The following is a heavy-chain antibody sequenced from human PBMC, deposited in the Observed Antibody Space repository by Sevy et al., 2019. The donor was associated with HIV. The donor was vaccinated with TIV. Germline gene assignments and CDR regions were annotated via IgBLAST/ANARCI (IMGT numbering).Heavy chain of an antibody. CDR2: ISYDGSNK. Sequence: GGSLRLSCAASGFTFSSYGMHWVRQAPGKGLEWVAVISYDGSNKYYADSVKGRFTISRDNSKNTLYLQMNSLRAEDTAVYYCAKDTNDYGDYGCTYYFGMDVWGQGTKVTVSS. D-gene: IGHD4-17*01. CDR3: AKDTNDYGDYGCTYYFGMDV. J-gene: IGHJ6*02. V-gene: IGHV3-30*18. CDR1: GFTFSSYG.